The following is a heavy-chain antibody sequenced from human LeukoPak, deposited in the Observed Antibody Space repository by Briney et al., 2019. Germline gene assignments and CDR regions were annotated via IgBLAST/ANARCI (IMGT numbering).Heavy chain of an antibody. Sequence: GGSLRLSCAASGFTVSSNYMSWVRQAPGKGLEWVSVIYSGGSTYYADSVKGRFTISRDNSKNTLYLQMNSLRAEDTAVYYCARGSYDSGTYYPYYFAYWGQGTLVTVSS. CDR2: IYSGGST. J-gene: IGHJ4*02. CDR1: GFTVSSNY. V-gene: IGHV3-53*01. D-gene: IGHD3-22*01. CDR3: ARGSYDSGTYYPYYFAY.